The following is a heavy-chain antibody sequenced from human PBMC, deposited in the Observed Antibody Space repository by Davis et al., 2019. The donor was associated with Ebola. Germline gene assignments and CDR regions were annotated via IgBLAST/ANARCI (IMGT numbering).Heavy chain of an antibody. J-gene: IGHJ3*02. CDR3: ARGSLQDAPAFDI. Sequence: PGGSLRLSCAASGFTFSSYGMHWVRQAPGKGLEWVAVISYDGSNKYYADSVKGRFTISRDNSKNTLYLQMNSLRAEDTAVYYCARGSLQDAPAFDIWGQGTMVTVSS. CDR1: GFTFSSYG. CDR2: ISYDGSNK. V-gene: IGHV3-33*05.